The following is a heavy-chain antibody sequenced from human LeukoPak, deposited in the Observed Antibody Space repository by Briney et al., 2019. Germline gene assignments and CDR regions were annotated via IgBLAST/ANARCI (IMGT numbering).Heavy chain of an antibody. CDR1: GFTFSSYS. V-gene: IGHV3-21*01. J-gene: IGHJ4*02. CDR2: ISSSGSNI. D-gene: IGHD2/OR15-2a*01. CDR3: ATNSTVIRVGFDY. Sequence: PGGSLRLSCAASGFTFSSYSMNWVRQAPGKGLEWVSSISSSGSNIYYADSVKGRFTISRDNAKNSLYLQMNSLRAEDMAVYYCATNSTVIRVGFDYWGQGTLVTVSS.